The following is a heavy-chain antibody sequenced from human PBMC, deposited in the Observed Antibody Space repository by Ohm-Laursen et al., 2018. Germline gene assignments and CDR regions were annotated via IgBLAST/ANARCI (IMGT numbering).Heavy chain of an antibody. Sequence: SLRLSCAASGFIFSGYGIRWVRQAPGKGLEWVAVSSYDESTKQYADSVKGRFTISRDNSKNTLYLQMNSLRAEDTAVYYCAKERDVSTGYALQHWGQGTLVTVSS. CDR3: AKERDVSTGYALQH. J-gene: IGHJ1*01. D-gene: IGHD3-9*01. CDR1: GFIFSGYG. V-gene: IGHV3-30*18. CDR2: SSYDESTK.